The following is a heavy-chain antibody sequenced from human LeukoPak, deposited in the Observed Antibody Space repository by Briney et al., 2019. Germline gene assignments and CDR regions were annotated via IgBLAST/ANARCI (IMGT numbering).Heavy chain of an antibody. D-gene: IGHD3-22*01. V-gene: IGHV3-74*01. CDR3: ARAPSEIGGYYPEYFRH. J-gene: IGHJ1*01. CDR2: IKSDGGT. CDR1: GFTFTTYW. Sequence: GGSLRLSCTASGFTFTTYWMHWVRQAPGKGLVWVSRIKSDGGTNYADSVKGRFTISRDNAKKTVSLQMNSLRPEDTGVYYCARAPSEIGGYYPEYFRHWGQGTLVTVSS.